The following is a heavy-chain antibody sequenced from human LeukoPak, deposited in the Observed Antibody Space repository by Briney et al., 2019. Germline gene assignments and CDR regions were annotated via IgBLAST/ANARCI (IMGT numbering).Heavy chain of an antibody. V-gene: IGHV5-51*01. J-gene: IGHJ6*03. D-gene: IGHD6-13*01. CDR2: IYPDDSNT. CDR1: GYSFTSYW. CDR3: ARQGAAGKYYYYYMDV. Sequence: GESLKISCKGSGYSFTSYWIGWVRQMPGQGLEWMGIIYPDDSNTIYGPSFQGQVTISADKSINTAYLEWSSLKASDTAIYYCARQGAAGKYYYYYMDVWGKGTMDTVSS.